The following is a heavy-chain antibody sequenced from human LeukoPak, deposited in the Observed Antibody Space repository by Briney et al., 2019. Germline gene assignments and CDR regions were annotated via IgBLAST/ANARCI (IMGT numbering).Heavy chain of an antibody. V-gene: IGHV4-61*02. CDR1: GGSISSGSYD. CDR2: IYTSGST. J-gene: IGHJ3*02. CDR3: ARDPNYDFWSGYLSFDI. Sequence: PSQTLSLTCTVSGGSISSGSYDWSWIRQPAGKGLERIGRIYTSGSTNYNPSLKSRVTISVETSKNQFSLKLSSVTAADTAVYYCARDPNYDFWSGYLSFDIWGQGTMVTVSS. D-gene: IGHD3-3*01.